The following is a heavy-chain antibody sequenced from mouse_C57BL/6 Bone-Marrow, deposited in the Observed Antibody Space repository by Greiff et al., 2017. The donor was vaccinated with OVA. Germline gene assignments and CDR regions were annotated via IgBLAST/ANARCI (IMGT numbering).Heavy chain of an antibody. CDR3: ARGGRRYYAMNY. J-gene: IGHJ4*01. V-gene: IGHV1-55*01. CDR1: GYTFTSYW. Sequence: QVQLQQSGAELVKPGASVKMSCKASGYTFTSYWITWVKQRPGQGLEWIGDIYPGSGSTNYNEKFKSKATLTVDTSSSTAYMQLSSLTSEYSAVYYCARGGRRYYAMNYWGQGTSVTVSS. D-gene: IGHD3-3*01. CDR2: IYPGSGST.